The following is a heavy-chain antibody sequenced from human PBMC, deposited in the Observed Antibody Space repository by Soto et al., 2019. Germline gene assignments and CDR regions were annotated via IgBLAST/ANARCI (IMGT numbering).Heavy chain of an antibody. CDR1: GGSISSSSYH. CDR3: ARLLGYSSSWYVNWFDP. J-gene: IGHJ5*02. V-gene: IGHV4-39*01. CDR2: IHYSGST. D-gene: IGHD6-13*01. Sequence: SETLSLTCTVSGGSISSSSYHWGWIRQPPEKGLEWIGSIHYSGSTYYNPSLKSRVTISVDTSKNQFSLKLSSVTAADTAVYYCARLLGYSSSWYVNWFDPWGQGTLVTVSS.